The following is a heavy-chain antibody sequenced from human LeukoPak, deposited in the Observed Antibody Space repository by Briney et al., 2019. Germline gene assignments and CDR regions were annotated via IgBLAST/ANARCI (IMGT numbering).Heavy chain of an antibody. V-gene: IGHV3-48*01. CDR2: ISSSSSTI. D-gene: IGHD3-10*01. CDR1: GFTFSSYS. J-gene: IGHJ4*02. CDR3: ARLLWFGESRKDY. Sequence: GGSLRLSCAASGFTFSSYSMNWVRQAPGKGLEWVSYISSSSSTIYYADSVKGRFTISRDNAKNSLYLQTNSLRAEDTAVYYCARLLWFGESRKDYWGQGTLVTVSS.